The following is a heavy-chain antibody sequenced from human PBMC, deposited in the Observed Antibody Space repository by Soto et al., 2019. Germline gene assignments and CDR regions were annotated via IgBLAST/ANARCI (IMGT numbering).Heavy chain of an antibody. Sequence: PSETLSLTCTVSGGSISSGDYYWSWIRQSPGKGLEWIGYIHHTGSTYYTPSLKSRVTISIDTSKNHFSLKLNSVTAADTAVYYCGREVGYFDYCGQGTMVTVYS. CDR1: GGSISSGDYY. CDR3: GREVGYFDY. CDR2: IHHTGST. D-gene: IGHD1-26*01. V-gene: IGHV4-30-4*01. J-gene: IGHJ4*02.